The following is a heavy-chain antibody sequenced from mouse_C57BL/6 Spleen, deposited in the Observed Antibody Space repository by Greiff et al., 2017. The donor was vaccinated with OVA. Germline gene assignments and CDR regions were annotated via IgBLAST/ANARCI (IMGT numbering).Heavy chain of an antibody. CDR2: IDPENGDT. D-gene: IGHD1-1*01. CDR3: TIYYYGSSSLDY. J-gene: IGHJ2*01. Sequence: VQLKQSGAELVRPGASVKLSCTASGFNIKDDYMHWVKQRPEQGLEWIGWIDPENGDTEYASKFQGKATITADTSSNTAYLQLSSLTSEDTAVYYCTIYYYGSSSLDYWGQGTTLTVSS. V-gene: IGHV14-4*01. CDR1: GFNIKDDY.